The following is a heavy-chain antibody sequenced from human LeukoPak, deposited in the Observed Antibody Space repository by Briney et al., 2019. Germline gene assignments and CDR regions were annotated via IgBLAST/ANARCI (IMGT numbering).Heavy chain of an antibody. V-gene: IGHV4-39*07. CDR3: ARTWSYGLGSYLFSV. Sequence: SETLSLTCTVSGGSISSSSYYWGWIRQPPGKGLEWIGSIYYSGSTYYNPSLESRVTVSIDTSKNQFSLKLTSVTAADTAVYYCARTWSYGLGSYLFSVWGQGTTVTVSS. D-gene: IGHD3-10*01. CDR1: GGSISSSSYY. CDR2: IYYSGST. J-gene: IGHJ6*02.